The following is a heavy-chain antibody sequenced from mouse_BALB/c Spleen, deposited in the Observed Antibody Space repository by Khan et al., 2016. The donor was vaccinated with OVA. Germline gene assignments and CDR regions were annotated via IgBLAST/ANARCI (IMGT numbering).Heavy chain of an antibody. Sequence: EVQLQESGPGLVKPSQSLSLTCTVTGYSITSYYAWNWIRQFPGNQLEWMGYISYSGSTSYNPSLKSRIPITRDNSKNQFFLQLNSVTTEDTETYYWARDASRYNYAMDYWGQGTAVTVSS. CDR3: ARDASRYNYAMDY. J-gene: IGHJ4*01. D-gene: IGHD1-1*01. CDR1: GYSITSYYA. CDR2: ISYSGST. V-gene: IGHV3-2*02.